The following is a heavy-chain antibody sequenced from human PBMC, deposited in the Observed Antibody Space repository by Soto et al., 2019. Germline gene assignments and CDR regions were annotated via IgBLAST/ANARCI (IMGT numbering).Heavy chain of an antibody. J-gene: IGHJ6*03. CDR1: GFTFSSYG. CDR2: IWYDGSNK. Sequence: QVQLVESGGGVVQPGRSLRLSCAASGFTFSSYGMHWVRQAPAQALAWVAVIWYDGSNKNYADSVKGRFTISRYNSKNTMYLRINSLRAEDPAVYYCARDGLSEQLSGYYYYYTAVWGKGTTVTVS. V-gene: IGHV3-33*01. CDR3: ARDGLSEQLSGYYYYYTAV. D-gene: IGHD6-6*01.